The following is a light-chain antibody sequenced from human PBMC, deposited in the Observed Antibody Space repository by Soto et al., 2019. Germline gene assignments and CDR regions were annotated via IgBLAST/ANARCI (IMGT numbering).Light chain of an antibody. V-gene: IGKV1-5*01. J-gene: IGKJ1*01. CDR1: QSISSW. CDR3: QQSNSTPWT. Sequence: GDRVTITCRASQSISSWLAWYQQKPGKAPKLLIYDASSLDSGVPSRFSGSGSGTEFTLTISSLQTDDVATYYCQQSNSTPWTFGQGTKVDIK. CDR2: DAS.